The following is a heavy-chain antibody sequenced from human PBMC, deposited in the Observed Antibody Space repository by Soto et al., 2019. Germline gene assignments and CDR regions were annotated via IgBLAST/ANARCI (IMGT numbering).Heavy chain of an antibody. CDR3: ARPIRRDAFDI. D-gene: IGHD4-17*01. Sequence: ASVKVSCKASGYTFTSYYMHWVRQAPGQGLEWMAIINPSGGSTSYAQKFQGRVTMTRDTSTSTVYMELSSLRSEDTAVYYCARPIRRDAFDIWGQGKMVTVSS. CDR1: GYTFTSYY. J-gene: IGHJ3*02. V-gene: IGHV1-46*03. CDR2: INPSGGST.